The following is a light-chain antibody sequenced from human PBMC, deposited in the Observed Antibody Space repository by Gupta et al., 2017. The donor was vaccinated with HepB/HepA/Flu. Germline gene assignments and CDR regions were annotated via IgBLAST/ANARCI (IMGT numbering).Light chain of an antibody. Sequence: QSALTQTRSVSGCAGQLVTICCPGTSSDVGDYDYVSWYQQRPGKAPKLLIYNVSQRPSGVPDRFAGSKSGNTASLTISGHQAEDEADYYCCSYAGYYTYVFGTGTKVTVL. J-gene: IGLJ1*01. CDR3: CSYAGYYTYV. CDR1: SSDVGDYDY. CDR2: NVS. V-gene: IGLV2-11*01.